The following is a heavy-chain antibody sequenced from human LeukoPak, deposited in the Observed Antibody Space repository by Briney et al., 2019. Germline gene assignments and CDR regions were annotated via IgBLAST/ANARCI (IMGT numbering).Heavy chain of an antibody. CDR3: ARASLYDNSAYYLDY. D-gene: IGHD3-22*01. J-gene: IGHJ4*02. V-gene: IGHV3-20*04. CDR2: VNWNGGST. Sequence: PGGSLRLSCAASGFTFDNYGMTWVRQVPGKGLEWVPGVNWNGGSTGYADSVKGRFTISRDNAKNSLYLQMNSLRAEDTALYYCARASLYDNSAYYLDYWGQGTLVTVSS. CDR1: GFTFDNYG.